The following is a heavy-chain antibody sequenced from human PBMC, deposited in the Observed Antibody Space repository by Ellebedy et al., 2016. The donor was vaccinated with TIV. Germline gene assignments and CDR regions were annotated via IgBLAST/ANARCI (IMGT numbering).Heavy chain of an antibody. CDR1: GFTFSSYW. CDR2: IKQDGSEK. D-gene: IGHD2-15*01. CDR3: ARDAKGGSFDF. J-gene: IGHJ4*02. V-gene: IGHV3-7*01. Sequence: PGGSLRLSCAASGFTFSSYWMSWVRQAPGKGLESVANIKQDGSEKYYVDSVKGRFTISRDNAMNSLFLLMNSLRDEDTAVYYCARDAKGGSFDFWGKGTPVTVSS.